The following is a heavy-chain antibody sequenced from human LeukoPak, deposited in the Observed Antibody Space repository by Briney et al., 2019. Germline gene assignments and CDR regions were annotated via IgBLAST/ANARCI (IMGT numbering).Heavy chain of an antibody. CDR1: GFTFSSYW. J-gene: IGHJ4*02. V-gene: IGHV3-7*04. Sequence: GGSLRLSCAASGFTFSSYWVSWVRQAPGKGLEWVANIKQDGSEKYYVDSVKGRFTISRDNAKNSLYLQMNSLRAEDTAVYYCARAYYYDSSGYYPFDYWGQGTLVTVSS. CDR3: ARAYYYDSSGYYPFDY. CDR2: IKQDGSEK. D-gene: IGHD3-22*01.